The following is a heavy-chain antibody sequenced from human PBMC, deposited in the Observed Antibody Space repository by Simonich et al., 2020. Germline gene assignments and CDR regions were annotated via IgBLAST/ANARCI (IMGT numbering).Heavy chain of an antibody. J-gene: IGHJ3*02. CDR2: ISAYNDNT. CDR1: GYTFTSYG. D-gene: IGHD1-1*01. V-gene: IGHV1-18*01. Sequence: QVQLVQSGAEVKKPGASVKVSCKASGYTFTSYGISWVRQAPGQGLEWMGWISAYNDNTNYEQRLQGRVTMTTETSTSTAYMEMRSLRSDDTAVYYWARSTTGTTAFDIWGQGTMVTVSS. CDR3: ARSTTGTTAFDI.